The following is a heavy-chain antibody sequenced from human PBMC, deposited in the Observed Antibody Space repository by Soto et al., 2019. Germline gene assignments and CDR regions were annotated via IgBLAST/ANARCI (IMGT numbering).Heavy chain of an antibody. CDR1: GGSISSYY. CDR2: IYYSGST. CDR3: ARDYKSRRRFLVS. Sequence: SETLSLTCTVSGGSISSYYWSWIRQPPGKGLEWIGYIYYSGSTNYNPSLKSRVTISVDTSKNQFSLKLSSVTAADTAVYDCARDYKSRRRFLVSWGQGTLVTVS. J-gene: IGHJ4*02. V-gene: IGHV4-59*01. D-gene: IGHD3-3*01.